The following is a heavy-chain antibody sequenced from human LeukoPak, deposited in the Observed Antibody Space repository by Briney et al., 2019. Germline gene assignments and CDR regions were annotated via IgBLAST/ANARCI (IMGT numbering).Heavy chain of an antibody. CDR1: GYTFTSYG. D-gene: IGHD6-19*01. V-gene: IGHV1-18*01. CDR2: ISAYNGNT. CDR3: ARGVWMAVAGRPRYYYYMDV. Sequence: ASVKVACKASGYTFTSYGISWVRQAPGQGLEWMGWISAYNGNTNYAQKLQGRVTMTTDTSTSTAYMELRSLRSDDTAVYYCARGVWMAVAGRPRYYYYMDVWGKGTTVTVSS. J-gene: IGHJ6*03.